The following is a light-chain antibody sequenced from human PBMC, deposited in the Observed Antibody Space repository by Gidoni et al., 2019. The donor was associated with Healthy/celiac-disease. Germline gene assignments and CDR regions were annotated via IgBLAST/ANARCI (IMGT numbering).Light chain of an antibody. J-gene: IGKJ2*01. CDR2: DAS. CDR3: QQYDNLPLYT. CDR1: QDISNY. Sequence: DIQMTQSPSSLSASVGDRVTITCQASQDISNYLHWYQQKPGKAPKLLIYDASNLETGVPSRFSGSGSGTDFTFTISSLQPEDIATYYCQQYDNLPLYTFGQMTKLEIK. V-gene: IGKV1-33*01.